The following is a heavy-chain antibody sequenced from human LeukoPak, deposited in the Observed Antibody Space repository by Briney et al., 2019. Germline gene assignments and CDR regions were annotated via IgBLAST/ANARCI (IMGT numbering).Heavy chain of an antibody. D-gene: IGHD2/OR15-2a*01. J-gene: IGHJ6*02. CDR2: IYSGGST. CDR3: ARPSGLCYYGMDV. Sequence: PGGSLRLSCAASGFTVSSNYMSWVRQAPGKGLEWVSVIYSGGSTYYADSVKGRFTISRDNSKNTLYLLMNSLRAEDTAVYYCARPSGLCYYGMDVWGQGTTVTVSS. CDR1: GFTVSSNY. V-gene: IGHV3-53*01.